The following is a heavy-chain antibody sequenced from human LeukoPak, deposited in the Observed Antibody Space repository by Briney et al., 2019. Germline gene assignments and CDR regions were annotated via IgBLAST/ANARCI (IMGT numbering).Heavy chain of an antibody. CDR2: ISSSSSYI. CDR1: GFTFSSYS. V-gene: IGHV3-21*01. J-gene: IGHJ3*02. D-gene: IGHD3-22*01. CDR3: ARDGPYYYDSSGYYLYDAFDI. Sequence: RPGGSLRLSCAASGFTFSSYSMNWVRQAPGKGLEWVSSISSSSSYIYYADSVKGRFTISRDNAKNSLYLQMNSLRAEDTAVYYCARDGPYYYDSSGYYLYDAFDIWGQGTMVTVSS.